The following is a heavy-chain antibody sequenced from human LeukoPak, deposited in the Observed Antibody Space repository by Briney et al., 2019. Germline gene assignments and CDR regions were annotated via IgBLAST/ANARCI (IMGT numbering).Heavy chain of an antibody. Sequence: GGSLRLSCAASGFTFSSYWMHWVRHAPGKGLVWVSRIKSDGSTRYADSVKGRFTISRDNAKNTVSLQMTSLRAEDTGVYYCARAPSEIGGYYPEYFRHWGQGTLVIVSS. V-gene: IGHV3-74*01. CDR2: IKSDGST. D-gene: IGHD3-22*01. J-gene: IGHJ1*01. CDR3: ARAPSEIGGYYPEYFRH. CDR1: GFTFSSYW.